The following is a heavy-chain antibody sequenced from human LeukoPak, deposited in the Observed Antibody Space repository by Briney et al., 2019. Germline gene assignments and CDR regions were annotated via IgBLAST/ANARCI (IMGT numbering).Heavy chain of an antibody. J-gene: IGHJ5*02. D-gene: IGHD3-10*01. V-gene: IGHV1-2*02. CDR1: GYTFTGYY. CDR3: ARECYYYGSGNSNWFDP. CDR2: INPNSGGT. Sequence: ASVKVSCKASGYTFTGYYMHWVRQAPGQGLEWMGWINPNSGGTNYAQKFQGRVTMTRDTSISTAYIELSRLRSDDTAVYYCARECYYYGSGNSNWFDPWGQGTLVTVSS.